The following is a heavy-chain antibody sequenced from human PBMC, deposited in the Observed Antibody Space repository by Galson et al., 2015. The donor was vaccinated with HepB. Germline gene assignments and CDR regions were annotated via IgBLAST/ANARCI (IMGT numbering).Heavy chain of an antibody. V-gene: IGHV3-64*04. CDR2: IRPSGGRT. Sequence: SLRLSCAASGFNFNDYAMHWVRQAPGKGLEWVSGIRPSGGRTYYAGSVKGRFTISRDNSKNTLYLQMNSLRSEDTAVFYCARDGPSYYNDTSGYYVGYWGQGTLVTVSS. J-gene: IGHJ4*02. CDR3: ARDGPSYYNDTSGYYVGY. CDR1: GFNFNDYA. D-gene: IGHD3-22*01.